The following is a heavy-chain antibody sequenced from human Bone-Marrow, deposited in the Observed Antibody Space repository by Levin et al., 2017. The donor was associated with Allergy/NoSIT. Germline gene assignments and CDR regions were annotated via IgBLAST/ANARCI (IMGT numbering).Heavy chain of an antibody. Sequence: GGSLRLSCTASGFTFGDYTMNWFRQAPGKGLNWVGFIRSKRYGGTIEYAASVKGRFTISRDDSKSIAYLQMNSLKTEDSAVYYCTRNEGDYWGQGTLVTVSS. CDR2: IRSKRYGGTI. D-gene: IGHD1-1*01. V-gene: IGHV3-49*03. CDR1: GFTFGDYT. CDR3: TRNEGDY. J-gene: IGHJ4*02.